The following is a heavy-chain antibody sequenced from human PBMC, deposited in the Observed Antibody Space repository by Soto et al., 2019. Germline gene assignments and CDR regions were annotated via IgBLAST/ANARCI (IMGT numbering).Heavy chain of an antibody. V-gene: IGHV3-15*01. CDR3: TTDLNGGFDY. J-gene: IGHJ4*02. Sequence: GGSLGLSCAASGFAFSNAWMSWVRQAPGKGLEWVGRIKSETDGETTDYVAPVKGRFTISRDDSKNTLYLQMNSLKIEDTAVYYCTTDLNGGFDYWGRGTLVTVSS. CDR2: IKSETDGETT. CDR1: GFAFSNAW. D-gene: IGHD2-8*01.